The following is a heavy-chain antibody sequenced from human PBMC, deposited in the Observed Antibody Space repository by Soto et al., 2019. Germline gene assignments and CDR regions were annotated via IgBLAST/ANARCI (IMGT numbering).Heavy chain of an antibody. J-gene: IGHJ5*02. D-gene: IGHD3-9*01. CDR3: AILTGNNWFDP. V-gene: IGHV4-30-4*02. Sequence: SETLSLTCTVSGVSIISGDYYWSLIRQPPGKGLEWIGYIYYSENTYSNPSLKSRVAISGDTSKNQFSLKLNSLTAADTAVYYCAILTGNNWFDPWGQGTLVTVSS. CDR1: GVSIISGDYY. CDR2: IYYSENT.